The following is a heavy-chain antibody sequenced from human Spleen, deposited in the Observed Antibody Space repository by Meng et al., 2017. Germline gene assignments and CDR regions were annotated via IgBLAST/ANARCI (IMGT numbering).Heavy chain of an antibody. CDR1: GFTFSNFA. D-gene: IGHD3-10*01. Sequence: GESLKISCAASGFTFSNFAMYWVRQAPGKGLEWLAVISNDGSDTYYADSVKGRFTISRDSSKNTLYLQMNSLRAEDTAVYYCARVGAGSDYWGQGTLVTVSS. CDR2: ISNDGSDT. CDR3: ARVGAGSDY. V-gene: IGHV3-30*07. J-gene: IGHJ4*02.